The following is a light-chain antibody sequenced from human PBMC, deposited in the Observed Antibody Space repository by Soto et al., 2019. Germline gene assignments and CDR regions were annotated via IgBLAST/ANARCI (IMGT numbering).Light chain of an antibody. CDR3: CSYAGTSTYV. V-gene: IGLV2-23*01. Sequence: QSVLIQPASVSGSPGQSITISCTGTSSDVGSYNLVSWYRHHPGKAPKLMVYEGSKRPSGVSNRFSGSKSGNTASLTISGLQAEDEADYYCCSYAGTSTYVFGTGTKVTVL. CDR2: EGS. J-gene: IGLJ1*01. CDR1: SSDVGSYNL.